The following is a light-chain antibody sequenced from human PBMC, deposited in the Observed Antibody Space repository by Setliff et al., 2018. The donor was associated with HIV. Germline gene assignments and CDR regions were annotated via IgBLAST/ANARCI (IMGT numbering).Light chain of an antibody. CDR3: SSYTSSGTLV. V-gene: IGLV2-14*01. Sequence: QSVLTQPASVSGSPGQSITISCTGTSSDIGAYNYVSWCQQHPGKAPKLMIYDVSSRPSGVSNRFSGSKSGNTASLTISGLQAEDEADYYCSSYTSSGTLVFGTGTKATVL. CDR1: SSDIGAYNY. CDR2: DVS. J-gene: IGLJ1*01.